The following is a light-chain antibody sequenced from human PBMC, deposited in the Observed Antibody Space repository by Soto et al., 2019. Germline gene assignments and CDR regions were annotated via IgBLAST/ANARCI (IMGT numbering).Light chain of an antibody. CDR3: QQYQSLT. CDR1: QSVTNNY. CDR2: DAS. Sequence: ETVLTQSPATLSLSPGERATLSCGASQSVTNNYLAWYQQKPGLAPRLLIYDASTRATGIPDRFSGSGSGTDFTLTISRLEPEDFAVYYCQQYQSLTFGGGTKVDIK. V-gene: IGKV3D-20*01. J-gene: IGKJ4*01.